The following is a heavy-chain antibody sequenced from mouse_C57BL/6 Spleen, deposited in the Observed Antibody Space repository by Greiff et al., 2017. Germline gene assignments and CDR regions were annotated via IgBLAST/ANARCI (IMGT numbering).Heavy chain of an antibody. Sequence: EVQVVESGGGLVKPGGSLKLSCAASGFTFSDYGMHWVRQAPEKGLEWVAYISSGSSTIYYADTVKGRFTISRDNAKNTLFLQMTSRRSEDTAMYYCAKGYDYDGDYAMDYWGQGTSVTVSS. CDR3: AKGYDYDGDYAMDY. D-gene: IGHD2-4*01. J-gene: IGHJ4*01. CDR2: ISSGSSTI. V-gene: IGHV5-17*01. CDR1: GFTFSDYG.